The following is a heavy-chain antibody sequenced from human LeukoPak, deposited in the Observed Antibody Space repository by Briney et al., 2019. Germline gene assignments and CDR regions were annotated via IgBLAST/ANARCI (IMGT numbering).Heavy chain of an antibody. J-gene: IGHJ4*02. CDR1: GGSISSYY. D-gene: IGHD4-17*01. V-gene: IGHV4-59*01. Sequence: SETLSLTCTVSGGSISSYYWSWIRQPPGKGLEWIGYIYYSGSTNYNPSLKSRVTISVDTSKNQFSLKLSSVTAADTAVYYCAREGPTVTLDYWGQGTLVTVSS. CDR2: IYYSGST. CDR3: AREGPTVTLDY.